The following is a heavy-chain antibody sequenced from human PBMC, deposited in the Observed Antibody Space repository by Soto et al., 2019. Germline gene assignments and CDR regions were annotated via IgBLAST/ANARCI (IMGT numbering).Heavy chain of an antibody. CDR2: ISSSSSTI. CDR3: ARADDHYYDSSGYADY. CDR1: GFTFSSYS. Sequence: GGSLRLSCAASGFTFSSYSMNWVRQAPGKGLEWVSYISSSSSTIYYADSVKGRFTISRDNAKNSLYLQMNSLRDEDTAVYYCARADDHYYDSSGYADYWGQGTLVTVSS. V-gene: IGHV3-48*02. J-gene: IGHJ4*02. D-gene: IGHD3-22*01.